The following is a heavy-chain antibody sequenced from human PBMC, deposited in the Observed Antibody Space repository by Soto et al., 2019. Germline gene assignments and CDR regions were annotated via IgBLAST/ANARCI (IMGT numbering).Heavy chain of an antibody. V-gene: IGHV1-18*01. CDR2: ISAYNGNT. J-gene: IGHJ3*02. CDR3: AREGLRAYDYVWGSYRFDAFDI. Sequence: GASVKVSCKASGYTFTSYGISWVRQAPGQGLEWMGWISAYNGNTNYAQELQGRVTMTTDTSTSTAYMELRSLRSDDTAVYYCAREGLRAYDYVWGSYRFDAFDIWGQGTMVTVSS. D-gene: IGHD3-16*02. CDR1: GYTFTSYG.